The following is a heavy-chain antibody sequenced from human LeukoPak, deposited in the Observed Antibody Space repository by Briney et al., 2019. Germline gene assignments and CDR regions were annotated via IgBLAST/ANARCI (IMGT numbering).Heavy chain of an antibody. Sequence: GESLQISCQGSGYSFTSYWMSWVRQMPGKGLEWMGRIDHSDSYTNYSPSFQGHVTISADKSISTAYLQWSGLKASDTAMYYRARHVHYYGSGSYSCDYWGQGPLVTVSS. CDR3: ARHVHYYGSGSYSCDY. CDR1: GYSFTSYW. D-gene: IGHD3-10*01. J-gene: IGHJ4*02. CDR2: IDHSDSYT. V-gene: IGHV5-10-1*01.